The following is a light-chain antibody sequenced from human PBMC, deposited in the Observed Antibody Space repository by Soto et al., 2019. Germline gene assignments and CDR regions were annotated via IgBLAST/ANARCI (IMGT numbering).Light chain of an antibody. CDR1: QSASSSY. V-gene: IGKV3-20*01. CDR3: QQYGSSPKT. CDR2: GAS. Sequence: EIVLTQSPGTLSLSPGERATLSCRASQSASSSYLAWYQQKPGQAPRLLIYGASRRATGIPDRFSGSGSGTDFTLTISRLEPEDFAVYYCQQYGSSPKTFGQGTKVDIK. J-gene: IGKJ1*01.